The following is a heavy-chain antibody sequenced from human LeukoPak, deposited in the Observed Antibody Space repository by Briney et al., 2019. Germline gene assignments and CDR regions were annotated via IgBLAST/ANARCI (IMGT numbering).Heavy chain of an antibody. Sequence: SETLSLTCAVYGGSFSGYYWSWIRQPPGKGLEWIGEINHSGSTNYNPSLKSRVTMSVDTSKNQFSLKLSSVTAADTAVYYCARGPGGGSNPTIDYWGQGTPVTVSS. J-gene: IGHJ4*02. CDR2: INHSGST. V-gene: IGHV4-34*01. CDR1: GGSFSGYY. D-gene: IGHD4-23*01. CDR3: ARGPGGGSNPTIDY.